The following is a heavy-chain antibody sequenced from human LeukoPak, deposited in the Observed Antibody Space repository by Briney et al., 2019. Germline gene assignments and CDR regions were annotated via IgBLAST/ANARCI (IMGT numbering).Heavy chain of an antibody. D-gene: IGHD3-3*01. CDR3: VRVSRGFLGGLHDF. J-gene: IGHJ4*02. V-gene: IGHV4-39*07. CDR1: GDSISSSSDF. CDR2: IYYGGST. Sequence: SETLSLTCPVSGDSISSSSDFWGWIRQPPGKGLEWIVSIYYGGSTNYNPSLKSRVTISVGTSENQLSLKVRAVSAAGTAVYYFVRVSRGFLGGLHDFWGQGTLVTVSS.